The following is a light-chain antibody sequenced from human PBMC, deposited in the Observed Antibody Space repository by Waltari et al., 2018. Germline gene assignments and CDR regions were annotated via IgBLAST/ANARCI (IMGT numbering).Light chain of an antibody. CDR2: DVS. Sequence: QAALTQPPSVSGSPGQSVTIYCTGTSSDIGGYNYVAWYQQHPGKAPKLMIYDVSKRPSGVSDRFSGSKSCNTTSLTISGLQADDEADYYCSSYAGSNTFIFGAGTRLTVL. CDR3: SSYAGSNTFI. CDR1: SSDIGGYNY. V-gene: IGLV2-11*01. J-gene: IGLJ1*01.